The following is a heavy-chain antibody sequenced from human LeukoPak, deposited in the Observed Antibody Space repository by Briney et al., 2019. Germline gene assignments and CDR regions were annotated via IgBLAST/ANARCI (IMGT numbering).Heavy chain of an antibody. J-gene: IGHJ5*02. Sequence: SETLSLTCTVSGGSTSSSSYYWGWIRQPPGKGLEWIGTIYYSGSTYYNPSLKSRLTISVDTSKNQFSLKLSSVTAADTAVYYCAGQKTLYYYGSGSYYSRFDPWGQGTLVTVSS. CDR2: IYYSGST. CDR3: AGQKTLYYYGSGSYYSRFDP. CDR1: GGSTSSSSYY. V-gene: IGHV4-39*01. D-gene: IGHD3-10*01.